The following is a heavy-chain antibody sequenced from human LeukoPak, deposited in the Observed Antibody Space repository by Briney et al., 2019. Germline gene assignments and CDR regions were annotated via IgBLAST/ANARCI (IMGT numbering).Heavy chain of an antibody. CDR1: GSTVSSYF. D-gene: IGHD3-9*01. V-gene: IGHV3-53*01. J-gene: IGHJ3*02. Sequence: GGSLRLSCAASGSTVSSYFMSWVRQAPGKGLEWVSVIYDGGSTDYADSVKGRFTISRDNSKSTLYLQMNSLRAEDTAVYYCARDNYILTGYYNAFHIWGQGTLVTVSS. CDR3: ARDNYILTGYYNAFHI. CDR2: IYDGGST.